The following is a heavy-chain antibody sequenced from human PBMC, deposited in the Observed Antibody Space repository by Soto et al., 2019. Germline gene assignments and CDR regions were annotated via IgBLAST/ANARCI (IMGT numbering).Heavy chain of an antibody. CDR1: GGSISSGGYY. Sequence: PSETLSLTCTVSGGSISSGGYYWSWIRQHPGKGLEWIGYIYYSGSTYYNPSLKSRVTISVDTSKNQFSLKLSSVTAADTAVYYCARGAQQLVRPIMDVWGQGTTVTVSS. CDR2: IYYSGST. V-gene: IGHV4-31*03. D-gene: IGHD6-13*01. CDR3: ARGAQQLVRPIMDV. J-gene: IGHJ6*02.